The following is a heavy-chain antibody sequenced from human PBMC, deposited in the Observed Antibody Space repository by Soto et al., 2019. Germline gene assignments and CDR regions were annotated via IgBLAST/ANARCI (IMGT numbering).Heavy chain of an antibody. J-gene: IGHJ4*02. CDR1: GFSLSTSGVG. CDR3: ARLITILSGNSFDY. D-gene: IGHD3-3*01. CDR2: IYWDDDK. V-gene: IGHV2-5*02. Sequence: SGPTLVNPTQTLTLTCTFSGFSLSTSGVGVGWIRQPPGKALEWLALIYWDDDKRYSPSLKSRPTITKDTSKNQVVLTMTNMDPVDTATYYCARLITILSGNSFDYWGQGTLVTVSS.